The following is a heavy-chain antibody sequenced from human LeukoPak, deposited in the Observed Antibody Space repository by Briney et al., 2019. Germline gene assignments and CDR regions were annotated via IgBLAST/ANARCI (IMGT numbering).Heavy chain of an antibody. J-gene: IGHJ4*02. CDR2: ISGSGGST. CDR3: ATGGSRFRPHDY. CDR1: GFTFSSYA. V-gene: IGHV3-23*01. Sequence: AGGSLRLSCAASGFTFSSYAMSWVRQAPGKGLEGVSAISGSGGSTYYADSVKGRFTISRDNSKNTLYLQMNSLRAEDTAVYYCATGGSRFRPHDYWGQGTLVTVSS. D-gene: IGHD3-10*01.